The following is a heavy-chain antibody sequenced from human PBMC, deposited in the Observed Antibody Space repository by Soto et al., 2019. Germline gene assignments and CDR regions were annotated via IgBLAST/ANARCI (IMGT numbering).Heavy chain of an antibody. D-gene: IGHD6-19*01. CDR3: ARYHSSGLDY. CDR1: GGSISNYY. CDR2: IYYTGRT. V-gene: IGHV4-59*01. J-gene: IGHJ4*02. Sequence: QVQLQESGPGLVEPSETLSLTCTVSGGSISNYYWSWIRQPPGKGLEWIGYIYYTGRTSYNPYLKSRVTISVDTSKNHFSLKLTSVTAADTAVYRCARYHSSGLDYWGQGTLVTVSS.